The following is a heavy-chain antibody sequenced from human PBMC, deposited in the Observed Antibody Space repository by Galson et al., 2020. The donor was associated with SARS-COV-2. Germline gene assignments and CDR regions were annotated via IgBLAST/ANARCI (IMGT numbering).Heavy chain of an antibody. Sequence: GGSLRLSCAASGFTFSSYGMHWVRQAPGKGLEWVSFIRYDGSHEYYVDSVKGRFTISRDNSKNTLYLQMNSLRTEDTAVYYCAKGKSGSFDIWGQGTMVTVSS. V-gene: IGHV3-30*02. CDR2: IRYDGSHE. J-gene: IGHJ3*02. CDR1: GFTFSSYG. D-gene: IGHD6-25*01. CDR3: AKGKSGSFDI.